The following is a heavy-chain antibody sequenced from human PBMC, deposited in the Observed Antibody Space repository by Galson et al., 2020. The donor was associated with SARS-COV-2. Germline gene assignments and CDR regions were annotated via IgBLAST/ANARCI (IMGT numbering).Heavy chain of an antibody. CDR2: IYYSGST. J-gene: IGHJ4*02. D-gene: IGHD3-3*01. V-gene: IGHV4-59*01. CDR1: GASISSYY. Sequence: SETLSLTCTVSGASISSYYWSWIRQPPGKGLEWIGYIYYSGSTNYNPSLKSRVTISVDTSKNQFSLKLSSVTAADTAVYYCARAAQTYYDFWSGYYNAPHFDYWGQGTLVAVSS. CDR3: ARAAQTYYDFWSGYYNAPHFDY.